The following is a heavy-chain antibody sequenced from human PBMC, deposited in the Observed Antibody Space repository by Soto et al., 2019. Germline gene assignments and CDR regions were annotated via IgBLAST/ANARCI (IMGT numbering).Heavy chain of an antibody. CDR1: GGSISSSSYY. CDR3: ARHPFLTIFGVGRYYYMDV. J-gene: IGHJ6*03. Sequence: QLQLQESGPGLVKPSETLSLTCTVSGGSISSSSYYWGWIRQPPGKGLEWIGSIYYSGSTYDNPSLKSRVTISVDPSKNQFSMKLISVTAADTSVYYCARHPFLTIFGVGRYYYMDVWGKGTTVTVS. CDR2: IYYSGST. D-gene: IGHD3-3*01. V-gene: IGHV4-39*01.